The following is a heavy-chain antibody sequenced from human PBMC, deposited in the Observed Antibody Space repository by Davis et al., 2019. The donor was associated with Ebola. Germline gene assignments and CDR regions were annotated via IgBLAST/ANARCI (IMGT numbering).Heavy chain of an antibody. J-gene: IGHJ4*02. Sequence: SETLSLTCTVSGDSISSSSYYWAWIRQPPGKGLEWIGSIYYSGSTYYNPSLKSRVTISVDTSKNQFSLKLSSVTAADTAVYYCARNFAVITMVQGVISEFDYWGQGTLVTVSS. CDR2: IYYSGST. D-gene: IGHD3-10*01. V-gene: IGHV4-39*01. CDR1: GDSISSSSYY. CDR3: ARNFAVITMVQGVISEFDY.